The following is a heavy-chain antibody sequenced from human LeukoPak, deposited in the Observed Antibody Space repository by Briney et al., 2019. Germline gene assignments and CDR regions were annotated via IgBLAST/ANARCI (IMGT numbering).Heavy chain of an antibody. V-gene: IGHV4-34*01. CDR2: INHSGST. Sequence: SETLSLTCAVYGGSFSGYYWSWIRQPPGKGLEWIGEINHSGSTNYNPSLKSRVTISVDTSKNQFSLKLSSVTAADTAVYYCALSPGVAAAGTRWFDPWGQGTLVTVSS. CDR3: ALSPGVAAAGTRWFDP. D-gene: IGHD6-13*01. CDR1: GGSFSGYY. J-gene: IGHJ5*02.